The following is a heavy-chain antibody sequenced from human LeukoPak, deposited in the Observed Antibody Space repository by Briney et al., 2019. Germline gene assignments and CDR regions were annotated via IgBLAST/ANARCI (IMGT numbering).Heavy chain of an antibody. CDR1: GFTFSSYA. V-gene: IGHV3-30-3*01. D-gene: IGHD3-10*01. CDR3: ARGTVLLWFGVDY. Sequence: GGSLRLSCAASGFTFSSYAMHWVRQASGKGLEWVAVISYDGSNKYYADSVKGRFTISRDNAKNTLYLQMNSLRAEDTALYYCARGTVLLWFGVDYWGQGTLVTVSS. CDR2: ISYDGSNK. J-gene: IGHJ4*02.